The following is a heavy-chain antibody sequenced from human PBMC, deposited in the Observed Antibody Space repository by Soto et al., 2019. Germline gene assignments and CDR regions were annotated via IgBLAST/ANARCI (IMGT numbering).Heavy chain of an antibody. CDR3: ARSPFIAVYFNHSSSNEMYV. V-gene: IGHV5-51*01. Sequence: PGESLKISCKSSGYSFTSYWIVWVRQMPGKGLGWMGIIYPGDSDTRYSPSFQGQVTISADKSISTAYLQWSSLKASDTAMYYCARSPFIAVYFNHSSSNEMYVRGKRNAVTISA. CDR2: IYPGDSDT. D-gene: IGHD6-19*01. CDR1: GYSFTSYW. J-gene: IGHJ6*04.